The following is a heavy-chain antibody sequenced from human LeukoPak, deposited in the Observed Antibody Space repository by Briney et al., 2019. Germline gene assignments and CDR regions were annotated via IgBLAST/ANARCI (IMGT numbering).Heavy chain of an antibody. CDR1: GFTFSRYW. Sequence: PGGSLRLSCGASGFTFSRYWMSWVRQAPGKGLEWVANIKQDGSEKYYVDSVKGRFTISRDNAKNSLYLQMNSLRAEDTAVYYCARGYCSSTSCYHFDYWGQGTLVTVSS. D-gene: IGHD2-2*01. CDR3: ARGYCSSTSCYHFDY. CDR2: IKQDGSEK. J-gene: IGHJ4*02. V-gene: IGHV3-7*04.